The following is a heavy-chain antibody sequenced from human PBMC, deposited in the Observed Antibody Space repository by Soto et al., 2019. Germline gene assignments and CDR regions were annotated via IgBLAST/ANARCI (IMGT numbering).Heavy chain of an antibody. V-gene: IGHV1-69*01. CDR2: IIPIFGTA. CDR3: ARWDCSGGSCEHGMDV. CDR1: GGTFSSYA. J-gene: IGHJ6*02. Sequence: QVQLVQPGAEVKKPGSSVKVSCKASGGTFSSYAISWVRQAPGQGLEWMGGIIPIFGTANYAQKFQGRVTITADESTSTAYMELSSLRSEDTAVYYCARWDCSGGSCEHGMDVWGQGTTVTVSS. D-gene: IGHD2-15*01.